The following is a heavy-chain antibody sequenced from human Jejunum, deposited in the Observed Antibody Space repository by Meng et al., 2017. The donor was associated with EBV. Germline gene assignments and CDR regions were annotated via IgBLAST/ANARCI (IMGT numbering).Heavy chain of an antibody. CDR2: IYYTERT. CDR3: ATSMSGYSYGYS. CDR1: GASIRSSHW. V-gene: IGHV4-4*02. Sequence: ESGPGLVQPSGALSLTCAVSGASIRSSHWWSWVRQAPGEGLEWIGEIYYTERTNYNPSLKSRVSMSIDKSKNQFSLNLNSVTVADTAVYYCATSMSGYSYGYSWGQGTLVTVSS. J-gene: IGHJ5*02. D-gene: IGHD5-12*01.